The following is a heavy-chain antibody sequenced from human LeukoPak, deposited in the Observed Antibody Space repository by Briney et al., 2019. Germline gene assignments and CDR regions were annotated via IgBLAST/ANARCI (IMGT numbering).Heavy chain of an antibody. CDR2: INPSGGGT. D-gene: IGHD5-24*01. Sequence: ASVKVSCKASGYTFTSYYMHWVRQAPGQGLEWMGIINPSGGGTSYAQKFQGRVTMTRDTSTSTVYMEPSSLRSEDTAVYYCARGDRDGPRLIGNWFSDYWGQGTLVTVSS. J-gene: IGHJ4*02. CDR3: ARGDRDGPRLIGNWFSDY. CDR1: GYTFTSYY. V-gene: IGHV1-46*03.